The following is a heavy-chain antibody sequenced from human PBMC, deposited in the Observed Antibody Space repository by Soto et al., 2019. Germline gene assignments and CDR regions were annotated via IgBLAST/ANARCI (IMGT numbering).Heavy chain of an antibody. D-gene: IGHD3-16*02. CDR1: GYTFTSYG. CDR3: ARLMITFGGDIVMSPDDPLFDY. Sequence: QVQLVQSGAEVKKPGASVKVSCKASGYTFTSYGISWVRQAPGQGLEWMGWISAYNGNTNYAQKLQGRVTMTTDTSTSTAYMELRSLRSDDTAVYYCARLMITFGGDIVMSPDDPLFDYWGQGTLVTVSS. CDR2: ISAYNGNT. J-gene: IGHJ4*02. V-gene: IGHV1-18*01.